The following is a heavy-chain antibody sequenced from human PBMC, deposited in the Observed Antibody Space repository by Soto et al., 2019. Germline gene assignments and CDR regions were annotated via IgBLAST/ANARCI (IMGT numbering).Heavy chain of an antibody. J-gene: IGHJ3*02. D-gene: IGHD4-17*01. CDR2: ISYDGSNK. CDR1: GFTFSSYG. Sequence: QVQLVESGGGVVQPGRSLRLSCAASGFTFSSYGMHWVRQAPGKGLEWVAVISYDGSNKYYADSVKGRFTISRDNSKNTLYLQMNSLRAEDTAVYYCAKKGDTVTSNDDAFDIWGQGTMVTVSS. V-gene: IGHV3-30*18. CDR3: AKKGDTVTSNDDAFDI.